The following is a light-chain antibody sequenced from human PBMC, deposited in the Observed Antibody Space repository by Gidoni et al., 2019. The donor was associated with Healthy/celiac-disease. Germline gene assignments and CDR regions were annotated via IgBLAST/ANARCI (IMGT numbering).Light chain of an antibody. Sequence: QPALTQPASVSASPGQSITISCTGTSSDVGGYNYVSWYQQHPGKAPKLMIYDVSNRPSGVSNRFSGSKSGNTASLTISGLQAEDEADYYCSSYTSSSTLVVFGGGTKLTVL. V-gene: IGLV2-14*01. J-gene: IGLJ2*01. CDR2: DVS. CDR1: SSDVGGYNY. CDR3: SSYTSSSTLVV.